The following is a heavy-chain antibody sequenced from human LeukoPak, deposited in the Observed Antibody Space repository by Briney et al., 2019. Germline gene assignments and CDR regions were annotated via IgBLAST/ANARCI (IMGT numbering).Heavy chain of an antibody. Sequence: GGSLRLSCAASGITFSRFWMSWVRQAPGKGLQWVANINQDGSEKHYVDSVKGRFTISRDNGKNTLYLQMNSLRAEDTAVYYCARGSTYYDSSGQVPFDYWGQGTLVTVSS. J-gene: IGHJ4*02. CDR3: ARGSTYYDSSGQVPFDY. V-gene: IGHV3-7*01. CDR2: INQDGSEK. CDR1: GITFSRFW. D-gene: IGHD3-22*01.